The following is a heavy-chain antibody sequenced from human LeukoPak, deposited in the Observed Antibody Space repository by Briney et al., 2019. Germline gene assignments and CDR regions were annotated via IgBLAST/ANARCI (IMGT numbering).Heavy chain of an antibody. Sequence: GGSLRLSCAASGFTFSSYAMSWVRQAPGKGLEWVSAISGSGGSTYYADSVKGRFTISRDNSKNTLYLQMNSLRAEDTAVYYCARGHDSSGYLPWFDPWGQGTLVTVSS. V-gene: IGHV3-23*01. D-gene: IGHD3-22*01. J-gene: IGHJ5*02. CDR1: GFTFSSYA. CDR3: ARGHDSSGYLPWFDP. CDR2: ISGSGGST.